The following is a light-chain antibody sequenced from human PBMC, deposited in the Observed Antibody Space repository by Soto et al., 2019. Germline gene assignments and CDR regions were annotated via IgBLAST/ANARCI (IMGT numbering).Light chain of an antibody. V-gene: IGLV3-1*01. CDR3: QAWVSSTVV. Sequence: SYELTQSPSVSVSPGQTASITCSGDKLGDKYASWYQQRPGQSPVLVIFEDTKRPSGIPERFSGSNSGNTATLTISGAQAMDEADYYCQAWVSSTVVFGTGTKLTVL. CDR2: EDT. J-gene: IGLJ1*01. CDR1: KLGDKY.